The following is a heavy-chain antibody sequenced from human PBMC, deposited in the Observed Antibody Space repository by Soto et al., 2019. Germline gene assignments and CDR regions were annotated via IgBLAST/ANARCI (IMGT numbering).Heavy chain of an antibody. Sequence: QITLKESGPTLVKPTQTLTLTCTFSGFSLSSTRVAVGWIRQPPGKALEWLALIYWDDDTRYSPFLKGRLTITKDTSKNQVVLTMTNMDPVDTTTYYCAHSVVAGLGYYFDYWGQGTLVTVSS. V-gene: IGHV2-5*02. CDR3: AHSVVAGLGYYFDY. J-gene: IGHJ4*02. CDR1: GFSLSSTRVA. D-gene: IGHD6-19*01. CDR2: IYWDDDT.